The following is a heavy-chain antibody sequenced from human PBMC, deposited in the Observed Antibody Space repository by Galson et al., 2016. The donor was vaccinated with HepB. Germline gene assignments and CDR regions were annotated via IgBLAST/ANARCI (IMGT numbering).Heavy chain of an antibody. V-gene: IGHV5-51*01. CDR3: ARRGARGSEYYFDY. CDR1: GYSFSSYW. D-gene: IGHD3-10*01. J-gene: IGHJ4*02. CDR2: IYPGDSDT. Sequence: QSGAEVKKPGESLRISCTCSGYSFSSYWIGWLRQMPGKGLEWMGIIYPGDSDTRYRPSFHGQVTIPADKSTSTAYLQWSSLKASDTAMYYCARRGARGSEYYFDYWGQGTLVTVSS.